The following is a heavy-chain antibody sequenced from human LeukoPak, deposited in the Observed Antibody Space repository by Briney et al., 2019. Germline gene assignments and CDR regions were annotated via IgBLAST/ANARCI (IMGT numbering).Heavy chain of an antibody. CDR1: VLTFNSYT. CDR2: IKDDRSAK. J-gene: IGHJ6*03. D-gene: IGHD2-8*01. CDR3: VRLYGYYYSYMDV. V-gene: IGHV3-7*01. Sequence: GSPLRLPCQDCVLTFNSYTMTWLRQAPGKGLEWVANIKDDRSAKYYLDSVKGRFTISRDNVKNSLYLQMNSLRAEDAAVYFCVRLYGYYYSYMDVWGKGTTVIVSS.